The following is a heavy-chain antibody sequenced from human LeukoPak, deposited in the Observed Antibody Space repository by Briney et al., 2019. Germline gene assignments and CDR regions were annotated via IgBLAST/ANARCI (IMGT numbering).Heavy chain of an antibody. CDR1: GYTFINYD. CDR2: ISAYTGST. CDR3: ARTVGATGAFDI. V-gene: IGHV1-18*01. Sequence: ASVKVCCKASGYTFINYDLTWVRQAPGPGLEWMGWISAYTGSTNYAQKLQGRVTMPTVPSTSTAYMELASVRSDDTAVYYCARTVGATGAFDIWGQGTMVIVSS. D-gene: IGHD1-26*01. J-gene: IGHJ3*02.